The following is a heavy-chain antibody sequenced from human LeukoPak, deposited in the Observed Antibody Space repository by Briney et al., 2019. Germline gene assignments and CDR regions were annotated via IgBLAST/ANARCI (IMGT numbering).Heavy chain of an antibody. D-gene: IGHD5-24*01. J-gene: IGHJ6*02. CDR3: ARDQGDGLLYYYYYGMDV. V-gene: IGHV1-69*04. Sequence: SVKVSCKASGGTFSSYAISWVRQAPGQGLEWMGRIIPILGIANYAQKFQGRVTITADKSTSTAYMELSSLRSEDTAVYYCARDQGDGLLYYYYYGMDVWGQGTTVTVSS. CDR2: IIPILGIA. CDR1: GGTFSSYA.